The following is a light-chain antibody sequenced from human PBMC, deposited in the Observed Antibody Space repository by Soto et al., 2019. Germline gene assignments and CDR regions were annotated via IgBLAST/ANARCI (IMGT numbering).Light chain of an antibody. Sequence: EIVMTQSPATLSVSPGERATLSFSASQSISSNLAWYQQKLGQAPRLLIYRASTRATGIPARFSGSGSGTEFTLTISSLQSEDFAVYYCQQYNNWPLTFGGGTKVDNK. CDR3: QQYNNWPLT. J-gene: IGKJ4*01. CDR2: RAS. CDR1: QSISSN. V-gene: IGKV3-15*01.